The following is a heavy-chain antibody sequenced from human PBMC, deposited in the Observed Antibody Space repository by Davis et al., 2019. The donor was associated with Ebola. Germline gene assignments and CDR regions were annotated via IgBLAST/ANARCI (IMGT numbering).Heavy chain of an antibody. CDR3: TRDRHDSRAYGF. Sequence: SETLSLTCNVSGASIRTYYWSWVRQPPGKGLEWIGHVYTSGSTKYNSSLESRVTISLDTSKNQFSLRLRSVTAADTATYFCTRDRHDSRAYGFWGQGQMVTVSS. D-gene: IGHD3-16*01. J-gene: IGHJ4*02. CDR2: VYTSGST. V-gene: IGHV4-4*08. CDR1: GASIRTYY.